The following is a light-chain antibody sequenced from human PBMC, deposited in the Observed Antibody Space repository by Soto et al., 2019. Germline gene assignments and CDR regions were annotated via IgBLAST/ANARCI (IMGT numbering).Light chain of an antibody. J-gene: IGLJ1*01. CDR1: SSDVGHYNF. V-gene: IGLV2-14*01. Sequence: QSALTQPASVSGSPGQSITISCTGTSSDVGHYNFVSWYQQYPGKVPKLLIYNVSNRPSGVSNRFSGSKSGNTPSLTISGLQAEDEADYFCTSSTGGSLYVFGTGTKVTVL. CDR3: TSSTGGSLYV. CDR2: NVS.